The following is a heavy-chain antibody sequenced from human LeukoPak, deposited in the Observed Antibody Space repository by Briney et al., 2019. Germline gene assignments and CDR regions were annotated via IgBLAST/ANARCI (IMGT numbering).Heavy chain of an antibody. Sequence: PSETLSLTCTVSGGSISSSSYYWSWIRQPPGKGLEWIGYIYYSGSTNYNPSLKSRVTISVDTSKNQFSQKLSSVTAADTAVYYCARAWGYSSSWYPYYYYMDVWGKGTTVTISS. CDR2: IYYSGST. D-gene: IGHD6-13*01. J-gene: IGHJ6*03. CDR1: GGSISSSSYY. V-gene: IGHV4-61*01. CDR3: ARAWGYSSSWYPYYYYMDV.